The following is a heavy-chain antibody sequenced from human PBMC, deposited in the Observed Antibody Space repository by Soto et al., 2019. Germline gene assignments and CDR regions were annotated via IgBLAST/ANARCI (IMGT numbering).Heavy chain of an antibody. CDR2: IHYSGRT. V-gene: IGHV4-31*03. Sequence: PSETLSLTCTVSGGSINDFAYYWGWIRQHPGKGLEWIAYIHYSGRTYYNPSLKSRVTISVDTSNNQFSLKLSSVTAADTAVYYCARYYFDSSGYSNWFDPWGQGTLVTVSS. CDR1: GGSINDFAYY. CDR3: ARYYFDSSGYSNWFDP. J-gene: IGHJ5*02. D-gene: IGHD3-22*01.